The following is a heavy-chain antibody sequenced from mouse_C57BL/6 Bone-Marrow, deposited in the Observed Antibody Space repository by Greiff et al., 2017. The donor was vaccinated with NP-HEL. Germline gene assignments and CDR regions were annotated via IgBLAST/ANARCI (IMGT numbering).Heavy chain of an antibody. CDR1: GFTFSDYG. V-gene: IGHV5-17*01. J-gene: IGHJ4*01. CDR3: AREYYYGSRYYYAMDY. CDR2: ISSGSSTI. Sequence: EVKLVESGGGLVKPGGSLKLSCAASGFTFSDYGMHWVRQAPEKGLEWVAYISSGSSTIYYADTVKGRFTISRDNAKTTLFLQMTSLRSEDTAMYYCAREYYYGSRYYYAMDYWGQGTSVTVSS. D-gene: IGHD1-1*01.